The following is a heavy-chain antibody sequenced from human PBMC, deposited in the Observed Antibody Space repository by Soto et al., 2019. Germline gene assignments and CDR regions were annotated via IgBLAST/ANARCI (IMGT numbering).Heavy chain of an antibody. CDR1: GGSISSGGYS. V-gene: IGHV4-30-2*01. D-gene: IGHD6-6*01. CDR3: ARAYSSSSVDY. CDR2: IYHSGST. Sequence: NPSETLSLTCAVSGGSISSGGYSWSWIRQPPGKGLEWIGYIYHSGSTYYNPSLKSRVTISVDRSKNQFSLKLSSVTAADTAVYYCARAYSSSSVDYWGQGTLVTVSS. J-gene: IGHJ4*02.